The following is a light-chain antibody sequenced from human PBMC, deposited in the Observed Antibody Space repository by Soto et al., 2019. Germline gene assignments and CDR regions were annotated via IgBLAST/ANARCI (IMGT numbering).Light chain of an antibody. Sequence: EIVLTQSPGTLSLSPGERATLSCRASQSASSSYLAWYQQKPGQAPRLLIYGASSRATGIPDRFSGSGSGTDFTLTISRMATADSALYYCQQYRSSPLTFGGGTKVDIK. CDR3: QQYRSSPLT. CDR1: QSASSSY. V-gene: IGKV3-20*01. CDR2: GAS. J-gene: IGKJ4*01.